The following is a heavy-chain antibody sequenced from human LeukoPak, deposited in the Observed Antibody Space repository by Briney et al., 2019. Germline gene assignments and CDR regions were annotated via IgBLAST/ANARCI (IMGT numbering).Heavy chain of an antibody. CDR2: INPSGGRT. Sequence: ASVTVSCKASGYTFTNYYIHWVRQVPGQGLEWMGTINPSGGRTSYAQKFQGKVTMTSDTSTSTVYMELSSLRSENTAVYYCSFGFYFYMDVWGKGTTVTVSS. D-gene: IGHD5-18*01. V-gene: IGHV1-46*01. CDR3: SFGFYFYMDV. J-gene: IGHJ6*03. CDR1: GYTFTNYY.